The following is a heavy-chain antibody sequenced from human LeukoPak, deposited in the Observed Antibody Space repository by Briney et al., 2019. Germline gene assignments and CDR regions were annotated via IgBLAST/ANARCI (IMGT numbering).Heavy chain of an antibody. CDR3: ARGEGYCSSTSCPNLKCYDY. Sequence: SETLSLTCAVYGGSFSGYYWSWIRQPPGKGLEWIGEINHSGSTNYNPSLKSRVTISVDTSKNQFSLKLSSVTAADTAVYYCARGEGYCSSTSCPNLKCYDYWGQGTLVTVSS. V-gene: IGHV4-34*01. CDR2: INHSGST. D-gene: IGHD2-2*01. J-gene: IGHJ4*02. CDR1: GGSFSGYY.